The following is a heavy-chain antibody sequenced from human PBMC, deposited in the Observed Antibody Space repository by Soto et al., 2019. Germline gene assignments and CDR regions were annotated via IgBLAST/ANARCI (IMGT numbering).Heavy chain of an antibody. CDR1: GYSFTSYW. V-gene: IGHV5-51*01. J-gene: IGHJ6*03. D-gene: IGHD2-2*01. CDR3: ARTEGSSTSLLRRDYYYYMDV. Sequence: PGESLKISCKGSGYSFTSYWIGWVRQMPGKGLEWMGIIYPGDSDTRYSPSFQGQVTISADKSISTAYLQWSSLKASDTAMYYCARTEGSSTSLLRRDYYYYMDVWGKGTTVTVSS. CDR2: IYPGDSDT.